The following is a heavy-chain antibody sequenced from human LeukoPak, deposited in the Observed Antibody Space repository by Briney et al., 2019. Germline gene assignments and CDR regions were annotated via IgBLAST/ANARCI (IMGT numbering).Heavy chain of an antibody. CDR3: AKVRWGSDNALDS. V-gene: IGHV3-74*01. D-gene: IGHD3-16*01. Sequence: GGSLRLSCAASGFSFSSTWMHWVRQVPGKGLVWVSRINSDGSTIYADSVKGRFTISRDNTKNTLYLQMNSLRAEDTAVYYCAKVRWGSDNALDSWGQGTLVTGSS. CDR2: INSDGST. J-gene: IGHJ4*02. CDR1: GFSFSSTW.